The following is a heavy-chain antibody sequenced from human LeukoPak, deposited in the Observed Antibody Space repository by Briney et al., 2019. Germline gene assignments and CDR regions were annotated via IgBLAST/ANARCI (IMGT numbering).Heavy chain of an antibody. Sequence: GASVKVSCKASGGTFSSYTISWVRQAPGQGLEWMGRTIPILGIANYAQKFQGRVTITADKSTSTAYMELSSLRSEDAAVYYCARGSYSNYGYYFDYWGQGTLVTVSS. CDR2: TIPILGIA. CDR1: GGTFSSYT. V-gene: IGHV1-69*02. D-gene: IGHD4-11*01. CDR3: ARGSYSNYGYYFDY. J-gene: IGHJ4*02.